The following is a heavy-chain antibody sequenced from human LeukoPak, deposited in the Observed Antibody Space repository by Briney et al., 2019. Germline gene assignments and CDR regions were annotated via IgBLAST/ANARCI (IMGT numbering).Heavy chain of an antibody. CDR2: IYHSGST. Sequence: GSLRLSCAASGFSFSDYYMNWLRQAPGKGLEWIGSIYHSGSTYYNPSLKSRVTISVDTSKNQFSLKLSSVTAADTAVYYCARSCRILDIVATIRARLGGNGFDIWGQGTMVTVSS. D-gene: IGHD5-12*01. CDR3: ARSCRILDIVATIRARLGGNGFDI. CDR1: GFSFSDYY. V-gene: IGHV4-38-2*01. J-gene: IGHJ3*02.